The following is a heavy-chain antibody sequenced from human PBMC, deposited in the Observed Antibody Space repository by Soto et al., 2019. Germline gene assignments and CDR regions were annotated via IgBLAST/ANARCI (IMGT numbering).Heavy chain of an antibody. CDR1: GFTVSSNY. CDR2: IYSKGST. J-gene: IGHJ6*03. Sequence: GGSLRLSCAASGFTVSSNYMSWVRQAPGKGLEWVSVIYSKGSTYYADSVKARFTISTDNSKNTLYLQMNSLRAEETAVYYCARVVVAATVSEYYYYMDVWGKGTTVTVSS. V-gene: IGHV3-66*01. CDR3: ARVVVAATVSEYYYYMDV. D-gene: IGHD2-15*01.